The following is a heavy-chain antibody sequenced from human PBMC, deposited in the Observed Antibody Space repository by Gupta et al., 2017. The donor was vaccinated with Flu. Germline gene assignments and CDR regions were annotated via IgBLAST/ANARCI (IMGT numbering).Heavy chain of an antibody. CDR3: VRGVALDA. CDR2: VRPDGSNE. CDR1: GFNFSTNW. D-gene: IGHD3-10*01. J-gene: IGHJ3*01. V-gene: IGHV3-7*01. Sequence: ASGFNFSTNWMDGVRQDPGKGLEWVANVRPDGSNEYYGDSVKGRFTITRDNARNSLYLQMNSLRAEDTAVYYCVRGVALDAWGQGTVVTVSS.